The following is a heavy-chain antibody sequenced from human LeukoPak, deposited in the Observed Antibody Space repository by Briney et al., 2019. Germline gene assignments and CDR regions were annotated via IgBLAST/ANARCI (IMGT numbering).Heavy chain of an antibody. V-gene: IGHV3-15*01. D-gene: IGHD3-9*01. CDR1: GFTFGDYA. Sequence: GGSLRLSCTASGFTFGDYAMSWVRQAPGKGLEWVGRIKSRTDGGTTDYAAPVKGRFTISRDDSKNTLYLQMNSLKTEDTAVYYCTTDGAGVLRYFDWLSFDYWGQGTLVTVSS. J-gene: IGHJ4*02. CDR2: IKSRTDGGTT. CDR3: TTDGAGVLRYFDWLSFDY.